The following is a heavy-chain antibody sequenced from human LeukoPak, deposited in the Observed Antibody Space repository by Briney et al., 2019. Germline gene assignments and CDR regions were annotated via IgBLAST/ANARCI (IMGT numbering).Heavy chain of an antibody. Sequence: GGSLRLSCAASGFTFSSYSMNWVRQAPGKGLEWVSYISSSSSTIYYADSVKGRFTISRDNSKNTLYLQMNSLRAEDTAVYYCARDSHPITGTTGYFDYWGQGTLVTVSS. V-gene: IGHV3-48*01. CDR2: ISSSSSTI. D-gene: IGHD1-20*01. J-gene: IGHJ4*02. CDR3: ARDSHPITGTTGYFDY. CDR1: GFTFSSYS.